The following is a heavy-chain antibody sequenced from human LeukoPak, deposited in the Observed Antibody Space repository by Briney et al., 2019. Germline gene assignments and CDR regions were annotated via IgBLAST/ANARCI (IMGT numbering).Heavy chain of an antibody. CDR1: GYTFTSYG. CDR2: ISAYNGNT. D-gene: IGHD3-10*01. J-gene: IGHJ4*02. Sequence: GASVIVSCKASGYTFTSYGISWVRQAPGQGLEWMGCISAYNGNTNYAQKLQGRVSLTTDTSTSTASMELRSLRSDDTAVYYCARSPYGSGKNIDYWGQGTLVTVSS. V-gene: IGHV1-18*01. CDR3: ARSPYGSGKNIDY.